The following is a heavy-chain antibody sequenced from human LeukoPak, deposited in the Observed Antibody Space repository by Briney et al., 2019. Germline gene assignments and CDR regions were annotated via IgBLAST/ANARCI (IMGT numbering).Heavy chain of an antibody. D-gene: IGHD3-22*01. CDR3: ARDRRYYDSHFVGYFQH. Sequence: GGSLRLSCAASGFTFSSYWMSWVRQAPGKGLEWVANIKQDGSEKYYVDSVKGRFTISRDNAKNSLYLQMNSLRAEDTAVYYCARDRRYYDSHFVGYFQHWGQGTLVTVSS. J-gene: IGHJ1*01. CDR2: IKQDGSEK. CDR1: GFTFSSYW. V-gene: IGHV3-7*01.